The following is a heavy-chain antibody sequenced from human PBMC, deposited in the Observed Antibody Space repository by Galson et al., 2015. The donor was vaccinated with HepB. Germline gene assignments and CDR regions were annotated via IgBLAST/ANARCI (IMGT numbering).Heavy chain of an antibody. J-gene: IGHJ4*02. CDR2: IWHDGSNK. D-gene: IGHD4-11*01. Sequence: SLRLSCAASGLPFRTFGMHWVRQAPGKGLEWVAVIWHDGSNKYYADFVKGRFTISRDNSRNTLYLQMNSLRVDDTAVYYCASDSFSYDNSTIFDYWGPGTLVTVSS. CDR1: GLPFRTFG. CDR3: ASDSFSYDNSTIFDY. V-gene: IGHV3-33*01.